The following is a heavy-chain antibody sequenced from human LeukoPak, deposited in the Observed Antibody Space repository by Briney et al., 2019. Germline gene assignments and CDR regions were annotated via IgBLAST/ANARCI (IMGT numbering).Heavy chain of an antibody. V-gene: IGHV4-4*02. Sequence: PSGTLSLTCAVSGGSISSSNWWSWVRQPPGKGLEWIGEIYHSGSTNYNPSLKSRVTISVDKSKNQFSLKLSSVTAADTAVYYCARDKYSGHDRGCFDNWGQGTLVTVSS. J-gene: IGHJ4*02. CDR2: IYHSGST. CDR3: ARDKYSGHDRGCFDN. CDR1: GGSISSSNW. D-gene: IGHD5-12*01.